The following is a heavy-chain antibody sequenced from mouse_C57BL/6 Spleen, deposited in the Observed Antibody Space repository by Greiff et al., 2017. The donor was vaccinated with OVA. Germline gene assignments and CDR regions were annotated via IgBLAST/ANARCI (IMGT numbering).Heavy chain of an antibody. CDR2: IDPSDSYT. J-gene: IGHJ1*03. V-gene: IGHV1-59*01. D-gene: IGHD4-1*01. Sequence: QVQLQQPGAELVRPGTSVKLSCKASGYTFTSYWMHWVKQRPGQGLEWIGVIDPSDSYTNYNQKFKGKATLTVYTSSSTAYMQLSSLTSEDSAVYYCARSKLGPYWYFDVWGTGTTVTVSS. CDR1: GYTFTSYW. CDR3: ARSKLGPYWYFDV.